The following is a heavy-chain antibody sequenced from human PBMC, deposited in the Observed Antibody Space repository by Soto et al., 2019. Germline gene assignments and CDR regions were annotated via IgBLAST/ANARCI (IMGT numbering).Heavy chain of an antibody. CDR1: GFSISSGNY. D-gene: IGHD2-15*01. V-gene: IGHV4-38-2*01. CDR3: AGARWYDAFNV. J-gene: IGHJ3*01. Sequence: PSETLSLTCAVSGFSISSGNYWGWIRKHPGKGLEWIGSVYHGGNTYYNPSLKSRVSISIDLSKNQFSLKLTSVTAADTAAYYSAGARWYDAFNVWGQGTVVTVSS. CDR2: VYHGGNT.